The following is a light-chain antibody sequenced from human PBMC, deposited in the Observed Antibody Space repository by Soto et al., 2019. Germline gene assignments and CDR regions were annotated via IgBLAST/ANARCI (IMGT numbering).Light chain of an antibody. CDR3: QQSYSAPRT. Sequence: DIPMTQSPSSLSASVGDRVTITCRASQSISNYLNWYQQKPGKAPKLLLFAASSLVSGVPSRFSGSGSGTDFTLTISSLQPEDFATYYCQQSYSAPRTFGQGTKLEIK. V-gene: IGKV1-39*01. CDR1: QSISNY. J-gene: IGKJ2*01. CDR2: AAS.